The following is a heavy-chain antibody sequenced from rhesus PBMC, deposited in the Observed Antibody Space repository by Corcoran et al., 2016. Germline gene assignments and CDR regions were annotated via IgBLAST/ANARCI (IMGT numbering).Heavy chain of an antibody. CDR1: CGSSSSSY. J-gene: IGHJ4*01. V-gene: IGHV4-169*01. Sequence: QLQLQESGPGLVKPSETLSVTCSVSCGSSSSSYWRWIRQAPGKGLEWIGDIDGSGSSTNDNPSLKSRVTLSVDTSKNQLSLKLSSVTTADTAVYYCARGVSGSFFWGQGVLVTVSS. CDR3: ARGVSGSFF. D-gene: IGHD6-25*01. CDR2: IDGSGSST.